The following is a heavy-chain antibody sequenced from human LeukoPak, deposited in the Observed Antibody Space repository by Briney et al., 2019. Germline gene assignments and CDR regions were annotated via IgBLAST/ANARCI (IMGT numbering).Heavy chain of an antibody. CDR2: IIPIFGTA. D-gene: IGHD3-22*01. Sequence: ASVKVSCKASGYTFTSYYLHWVRQAPGQGLEWMGGIIPIFGTANYAQKFQGRVTITADESTSTAYMELSSLRSEDTAVYYCARGENYYDSSGYILCCWGQRTLVTVSS. V-gene: IGHV1-69*13. CDR1: GYTFTSYY. J-gene: IGHJ4*02. CDR3: ARGENYYDSSGYILCC.